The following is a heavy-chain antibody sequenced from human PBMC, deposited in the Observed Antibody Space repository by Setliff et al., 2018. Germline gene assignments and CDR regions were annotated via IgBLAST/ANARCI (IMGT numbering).Heavy chain of an antibody. CDR1: GFTFSNFN. D-gene: IGHD6-19*01. V-gene: IGHV3-30*02. J-gene: IGHJ4*02. CDR2: IRFDGSDK. CDR3: ATKAVAGT. Sequence: LSLSCVASGFTFSNFNMHWVRQSPGKGLEWLTFIRFDGSDKYYADSVKGRFTISRDNAKKSVDLQMNSLRAEDTAVYYCATKAVAGTGGQGTLVTVSS.